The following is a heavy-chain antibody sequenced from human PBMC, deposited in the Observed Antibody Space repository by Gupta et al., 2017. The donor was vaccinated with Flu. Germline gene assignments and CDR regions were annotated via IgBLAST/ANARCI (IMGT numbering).Heavy chain of an antibody. CDR1: GFSLNSPRTG. CDR3: ARIQGHYDVLTGNYLSPFDN. V-gene: IGHV2-26*01. J-gene: IGHJ4*02. Sequence: QVTLKESGPVLVKPTETLTLTCTVSGFSLNSPRTGVSWIRQPPGKALEWLAHIFSNDEKSYNTSLMNRLSISRDASASQVVLTMTNLDPDDTATYFCARIQGHYDVLTGNYLSPFDNWGQGIPVSVSS. CDR2: IFSNDEK. D-gene: IGHD3-9*01.